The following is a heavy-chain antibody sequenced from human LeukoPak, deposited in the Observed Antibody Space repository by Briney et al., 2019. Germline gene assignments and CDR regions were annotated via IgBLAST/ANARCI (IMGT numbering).Heavy chain of an antibody. D-gene: IGHD3-10*01. J-gene: IGHJ6*02. CDR1: GGSISSYY. V-gene: IGHV4-59*08. CDR2: IYYSGCT. Sequence: SETLSLTCTVSGGSISSYYWSWIRQPPGKGLEWIGYIYYSGCTNYNPSLKSRVTISVDTSKNQFSLKLSSVTAADTAVYYCARLRITMVRGASPVGYYYGMDVWGQGTTVTVSS. CDR3: ARLRITMVRGASPVGYYYGMDV.